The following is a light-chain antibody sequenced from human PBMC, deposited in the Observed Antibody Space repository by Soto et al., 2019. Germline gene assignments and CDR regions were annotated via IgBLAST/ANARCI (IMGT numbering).Light chain of an antibody. CDR1: SGHSSYG. J-gene: IGLJ2*01. CDR3: QTWGSGVVV. Sequence: QLVLTQSPSASASLGASVKLTCTLSSGHSSYGIAWHQQQPEKGPRYLMKLNSDGSHSKGDGIPDRFSGSSSGAERYLTTSSLQSGDEADYYCQTWGSGVVVFGGGTRLTV. V-gene: IGLV4-69*01. CDR2: LNSDGSH.